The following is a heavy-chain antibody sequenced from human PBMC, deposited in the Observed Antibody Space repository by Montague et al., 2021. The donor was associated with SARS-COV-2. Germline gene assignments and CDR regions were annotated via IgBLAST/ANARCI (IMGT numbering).Heavy chain of an antibody. CDR1: GFDFSSYP. CDR3: VGALDIVVVAATMGFEH. D-gene: IGHD2-2*03. CDR2: LSSDGSNQ. J-gene: IGHJ4*02. Sequence: SLRLSCAASGFDFSSYPMHWVRQAPGKGLEWVAVLSSDGSNQYYVYSAKGRFTISRDNSKNTVFLQMNSLRSDDTAVYYCVGALDIVVVAATMGFEHWGQGTLVTVSA. V-gene: IGHV3-30*14.